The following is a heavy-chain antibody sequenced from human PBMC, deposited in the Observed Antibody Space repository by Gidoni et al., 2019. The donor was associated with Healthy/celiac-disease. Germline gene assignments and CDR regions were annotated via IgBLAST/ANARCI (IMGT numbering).Heavy chain of an antibody. J-gene: IGHJ6*02. Sequence: EVQLVESGGGLVKPGGSLRLSCAASGFTFSNAWMSWVRQAPGKGLEWVGRIKSKTDGGTTDYAAPVKGRFTISRDDSKNTLYLQMNSLKTEDTAVYYCIRSGWTNYYYYYGMDVWGQGTTVTVSS. D-gene: IGHD6-19*01. V-gene: IGHV3-15*01. CDR1: GFTFSNAW. CDR3: IRSGWTNYYYYYGMDV. CDR2: IKSKTDGGTT.